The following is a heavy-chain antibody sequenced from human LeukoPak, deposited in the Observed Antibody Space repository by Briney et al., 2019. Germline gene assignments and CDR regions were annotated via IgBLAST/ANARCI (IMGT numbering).Heavy chain of an antibody. J-gene: IGHJ5*02. Sequence: PSETLSLTCTVSGASISSDYWSWIRQPPGKGLEWIAYIFHSGSTNYSPSLKSRVTISVDTSKNQFSLKLSSVTAADTAVYYCAKNGQSGFSFDPWGQGTLVTVSS. CDR3: AKNGQSGFSFDP. CDR1: GASISSDY. CDR2: IFHSGST. D-gene: IGHD2-8*01. V-gene: IGHV4-59*12.